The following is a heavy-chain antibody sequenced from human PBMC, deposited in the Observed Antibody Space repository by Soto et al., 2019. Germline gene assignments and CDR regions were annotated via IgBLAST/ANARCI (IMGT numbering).Heavy chain of an antibody. Sequence: QVQLVESGGGVVQPGRSLRLSCAASGFTFSSYGMHWVRQAPGKGLEWVAVIWYDGSNKYYADSVKGRFTISRDNSKNTVDLQMNRLRAEETAVYYCARDLLATFDIWGQGTMVTV. D-gene: IGHD3-3*01. CDR1: GFTFSSYG. CDR2: IWYDGSNK. CDR3: ARDLLATFDI. J-gene: IGHJ3*02. V-gene: IGHV3-33*01.